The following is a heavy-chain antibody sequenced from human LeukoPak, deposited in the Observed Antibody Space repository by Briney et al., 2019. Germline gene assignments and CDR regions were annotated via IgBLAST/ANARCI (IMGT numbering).Heavy chain of an antibody. D-gene: IGHD3-22*01. V-gene: IGHV1-2*02. CDR3: ARGLTTYYYDSSGYGDY. Sequence: ASVKVSCKASGYTFTGYYMHWVRQAPGQGLEWMGWINPNRGGTNYAQKFQGRVTMTRDTSISTAYMELSRLRSDDTAVYYCARGLTTYYYDSSGYGDYWGQGTLVTVSS. J-gene: IGHJ4*02. CDR2: INPNRGGT. CDR1: GYTFTGYY.